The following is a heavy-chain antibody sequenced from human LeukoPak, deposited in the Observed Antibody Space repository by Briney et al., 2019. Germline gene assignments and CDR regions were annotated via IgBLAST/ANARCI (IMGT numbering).Heavy chain of an antibody. CDR3: ARAQENSSSWYCAFDI. Sequence: ASVKVSCKASGYTFTSYGISWVRQAPGQGLEWMGWISAYNGNTNYAQKLQGRVTMTTDTSTSTAYMELRSLRSDDTAVYYCARAQENSSSWYCAFDIWGQGTMVTVSS. J-gene: IGHJ3*02. CDR2: ISAYNGNT. CDR1: GYTFTSYG. D-gene: IGHD6-13*01. V-gene: IGHV1-18*01.